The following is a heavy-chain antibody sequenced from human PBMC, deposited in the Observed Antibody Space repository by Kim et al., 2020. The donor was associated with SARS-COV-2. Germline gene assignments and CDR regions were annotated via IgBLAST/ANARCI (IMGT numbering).Heavy chain of an antibody. CDR3: ATAPALVRDGWFDP. CDR2: FDPEDGET. D-gene: IGHD6-6*01. J-gene: IGHJ5*02. CDR1: GYTLTELS. V-gene: IGHV1-24*01. Sequence: ASVKVSFKVSGYTLTELSMHWVRQAPGKGLEWMGGFDPEDGETIYAQKFQGRVTMTEDTSTDTAYMELSSLRSEDTAVYYCATAPALVRDGWFDPWGQGTLVTVSS.